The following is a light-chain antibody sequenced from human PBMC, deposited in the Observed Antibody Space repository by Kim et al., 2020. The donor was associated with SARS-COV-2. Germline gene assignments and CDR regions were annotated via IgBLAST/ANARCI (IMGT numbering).Light chain of an antibody. CDR3: QHYIRFPYT. CDR1: QIINTY. J-gene: IGKJ2*01. Sequence: YASVGDRVTITCRASQIINTYLAWYQQKPGKAPDRLIYQASSLQIGVPSRFSGSGSGTEFTLTINSLQPDDFATYYCQHYIRFPYTFGQGTKLEI. V-gene: IGKV1-5*03. CDR2: QAS.